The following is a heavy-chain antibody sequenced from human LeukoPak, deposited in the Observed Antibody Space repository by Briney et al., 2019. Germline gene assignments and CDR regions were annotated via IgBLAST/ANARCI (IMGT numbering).Heavy chain of an antibody. V-gene: IGHV3-74*01. CDR3: ARDNWGIDS. CDR1: GFTFSSYW. D-gene: IGHD7-27*01. J-gene: IGHJ4*02. Sequence: GGSLRLSCAASGFTFSSYWMHWVRQAPGKGLVWVSHISGGGSSTSDAESVRGRFTISRDNAKNTLYLQMHSLRPEDTAVYDCARDNWGIDSWGQGTLVTVSS. CDR2: ISGGGSST.